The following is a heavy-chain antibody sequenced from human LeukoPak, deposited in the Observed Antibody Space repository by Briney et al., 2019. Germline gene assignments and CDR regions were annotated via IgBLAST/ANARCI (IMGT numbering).Heavy chain of an antibody. CDR1: GLTVSSYA. J-gene: IGHJ4*02. CDR3: ARRRYDWGGDFAN. D-gene: IGHD3-16*01. V-gene: IGHV3-23*01. CDR2: IGGGGTL. Sequence: TGGSLRLSCAASGLTVSSYAMGWVRQAPGKGLEWVSAIGGGGTLYYADSVKGRFSISRDISKNTLLLQMNSLRAEDTAVYYCARRRYDWGGDFANWGQGTLVTVSS.